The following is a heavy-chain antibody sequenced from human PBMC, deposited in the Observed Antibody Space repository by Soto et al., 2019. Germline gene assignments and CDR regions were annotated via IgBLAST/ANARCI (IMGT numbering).Heavy chain of an antibody. V-gene: IGHV4-34*01. CDR3: ARPSSATTNDAFDI. Sequence: SETLSLTCEVYGGSFSGYYWSWIRQPTGKGLEWIGEINHSGSTNYNPSLKSRVTISVDTSKNQFSLKLSSVTAADTAVYYCARPSSATTNDAFDIWGQGTMVTVS. J-gene: IGHJ3*02. CDR1: GGSFSGYY. CDR2: INHSGST.